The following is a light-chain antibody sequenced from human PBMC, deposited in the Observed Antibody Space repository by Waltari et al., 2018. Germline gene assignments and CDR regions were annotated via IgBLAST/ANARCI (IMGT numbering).Light chain of an antibody. CDR3: QSFDSNLSASV. J-gene: IGLJ3*02. V-gene: IGLV1-40*01. CDR2: ANT. Sequence: QSVLTQPPSMSGAPGHKVTIPCTGGSSNFGAGYAVPWYQQFPGAAPKLLIFANTNRASGVPGGCSGSKSGTSASLAIAGLQSEDEAVYYCQSFDSNLSASVFGGGTTLTVL. CDR1: SSNFGAGYA.